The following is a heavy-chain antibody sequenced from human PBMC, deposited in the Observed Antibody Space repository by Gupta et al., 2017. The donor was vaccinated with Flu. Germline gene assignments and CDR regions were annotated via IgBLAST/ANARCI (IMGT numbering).Heavy chain of an antibody. D-gene: IGHD6-19*01. CDR2: IYTRGSTTSGST. CDR3: AREQGDGYSSRPVY. CDR1: GASIHGYY. J-gene: IGHJ4*02. V-gene: IGHV4-4*07. Sequence: VQLLESGPGLVKPSETLSLTCPVSGASIHGYYWSWISTPAGKGLEWIGRIYTRGSTTSGSTNYTPSLKSRGTMSVDTSKNQFSLKLSSVTAADTAVYYCAREQGDGYSSRPVYWGQGTLVTVSS.